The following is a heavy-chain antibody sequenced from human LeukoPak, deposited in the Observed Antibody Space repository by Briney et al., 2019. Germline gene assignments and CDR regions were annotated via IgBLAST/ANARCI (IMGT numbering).Heavy chain of an antibody. Sequence: GESLKISCKGSGYSFTSYWIGWVRQMPGKGLEWMGIIYPGDSDTRYSPSFQGQVTISADKSISTAYLQWSSLKASDTAMYYCARHPPAWYYDSSGYYYFDYWGQGTLVTVSS. CDR2: IYPGDSDT. J-gene: IGHJ4*02. CDR3: ARHPPAWYYDSSGYYYFDY. D-gene: IGHD3-22*01. CDR1: GYSFTSYW. V-gene: IGHV5-51*01.